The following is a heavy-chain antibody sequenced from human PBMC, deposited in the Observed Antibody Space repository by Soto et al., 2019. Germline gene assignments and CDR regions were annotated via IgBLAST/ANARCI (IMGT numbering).Heavy chain of an antibody. CDR3: DSFRGFGEDNYGMDV. J-gene: IGHJ6*04. CDR1: GGSISSSSYY. D-gene: IGHD3-10*01. Sequence: SETLSLTCTVSGGSISSSSYYWGWIRQPPGKGLEWIGSIYYSGSTYYNPSLKSRVTISVDTSKNQFSLKLSSVTAADTAVYYSDSFRGFGEDNYGMDVLGKGTTVTFSS. CDR2: IYYSGST. V-gene: IGHV4-39*01.